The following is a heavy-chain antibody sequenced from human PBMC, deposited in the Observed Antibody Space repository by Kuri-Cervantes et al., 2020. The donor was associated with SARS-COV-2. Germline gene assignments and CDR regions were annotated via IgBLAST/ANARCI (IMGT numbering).Heavy chain of an antibody. CDR3: ARRTYGYIVDY. Sequence: GESLKISCAASGFTFSSYWMHWVRQAPGKGLVWVSRINSDGSSTSYADSVKGRFTISRDNAKNTLYLQMNSLRTQDTAVYFCARRTYGYIVDYWGQGTLVTVSS. D-gene: IGHD5-18*01. CDR2: INSDGSST. J-gene: IGHJ4*02. V-gene: IGHV3-74*01. CDR1: GFTFSSYW.